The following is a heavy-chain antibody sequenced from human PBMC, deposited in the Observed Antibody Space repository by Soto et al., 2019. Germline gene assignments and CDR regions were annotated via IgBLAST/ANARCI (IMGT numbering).Heavy chain of an antibody. V-gene: IGHV3-11*01. Sequence: PGGSLRLSCAASGFTFSDYYMSWIRQAPGKGLEWVSYISGSGSTIYYADSVKGRFTISRDNAKNSPHLQMNSLRAEDTAVYYCASGVAASHFYYYYMDVWGKGTTVTVSS. CDR3: ASGVAASHFYYYYMDV. CDR2: ISGSGSTI. D-gene: IGHD2-15*01. J-gene: IGHJ6*03. CDR1: GFTFSDYY.